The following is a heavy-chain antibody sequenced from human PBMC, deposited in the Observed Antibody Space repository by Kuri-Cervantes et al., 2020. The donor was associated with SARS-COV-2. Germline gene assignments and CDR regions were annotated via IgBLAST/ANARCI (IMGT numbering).Heavy chain of an antibody. CDR1: GFTFSGHW. Sequence: ETLSLTCAASGFTFSGHWIHWVRQAPGKGLVWVSRINPDGSYTNNVDSVKGRFTLSRDNAKNMLFLQMNSLRAEDTAVYYCVRDGDHWNFDYWGQGTLVTVSS. CDR3: VRDGDHWNFDY. D-gene: IGHD1-1*01. J-gene: IGHJ4*02. V-gene: IGHV3-74*01. CDR2: INPDGSYT.